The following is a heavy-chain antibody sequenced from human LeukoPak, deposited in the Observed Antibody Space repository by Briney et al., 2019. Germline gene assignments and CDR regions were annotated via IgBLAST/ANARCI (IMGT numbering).Heavy chain of an antibody. Sequence: AAVKVSCKISGYTASESYIHWLRQAPGKGGEWMGGFDPESGKTLYAQKLQGRVRMTEDTSADTCYMELSSLRSEDTAVYYCTIRKGDPMRGHWFDPWGQGTLVTVPS. CDR1: GYTASESY. CDR2: FDPESGKT. J-gene: IGHJ5*02. CDR3: TIRKGDPMRGHWFDP. V-gene: IGHV1-24*01. D-gene: IGHD2-21*02.